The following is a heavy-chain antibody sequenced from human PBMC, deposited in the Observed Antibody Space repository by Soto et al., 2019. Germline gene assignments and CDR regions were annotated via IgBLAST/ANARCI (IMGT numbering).Heavy chain of an antibody. J-gene: IGHJ6*02. D-gene: IGHD6-6*01. CDR3: ARVKSWETETSSSTRYGMDV. CDR1: GGSFSGYY. CDR2: INHSGST. Sequence: TSETLSLTCAVYGGSFSGYYCSWIRQPPGKGLEWIGEINHSGSTNYNPSLKSRVTISVDTSKNQFSLKLSSVTAADTAVYYCARVKSWETETSSSTRYGMDVWGQGTTVTVSS. V-gene: IGHV4-34*01.